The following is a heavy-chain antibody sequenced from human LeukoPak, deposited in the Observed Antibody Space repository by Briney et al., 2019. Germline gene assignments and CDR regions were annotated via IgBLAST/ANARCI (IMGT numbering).Heavy chain of an antibody. Sequence: SETLSLTCTVSGGSISSSSYYWGWIRQPPGKGLEWIGSIYYSGSTYYNPSLKSRVTISVDTSKNQFSLKLNSVTAADTAVYYCARAGYGDSDFDYWGQGTLVTVSS. V-gene: IGHV4-39*07. D-gene: IGHD4-17*01. CDR2: IYYSGST. CDR3: ARAGYGDSDFDY. CDR1: GGSISSSSYY. J-gene: IGHJ4*02.